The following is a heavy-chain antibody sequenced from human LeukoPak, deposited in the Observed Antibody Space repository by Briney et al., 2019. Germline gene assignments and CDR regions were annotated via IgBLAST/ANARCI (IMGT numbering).Heavy chain of an antibody. CDR2: IDPSDSYS. Sequence: GESLKISCKASGYSFRHYWISWVRQVPGKGLEWMGRIDPSDSYSNYSPSFQGHVTISADKSLSTAYLQWGTLRASDTAMYYCARAAVLDYWGQGTPVTVSS. CDR3: ARAAVLDY. D-gene: IGHD6-19*01. J-gene: IGHJ4*02. V-gene: IGHV5-10-1*01. CDR1: GYSFRHYW.